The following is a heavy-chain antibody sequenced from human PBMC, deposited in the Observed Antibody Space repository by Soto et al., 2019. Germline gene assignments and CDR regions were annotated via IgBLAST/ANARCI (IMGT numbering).Heavy chain of an antibody. CDR1: GFTVSSKY. J-gene: IGHJ6*04. Sequence: GGSLRLSCAASGFTVSSKYMTWVRQAPGKGLEWVSLIQSGGTTYYADSVKGRFTISRDTSESTLHLQMDSLRVEDTAVYYCARDDVLCDGGRCYGIPLDVWGNGTTVTVSS. CDR2: IQSGGTT. V-gene: IGHV3-66*01. CDR3: ARDDVLCDGGRCYGIPLDV. D-gene: IGHD2-15*01.